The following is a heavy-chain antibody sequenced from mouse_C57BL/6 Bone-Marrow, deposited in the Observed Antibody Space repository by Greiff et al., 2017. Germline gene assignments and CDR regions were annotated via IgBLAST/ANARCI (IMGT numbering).Heavy chain of an antibody. Sequence: ELQLQQSGAELVKPGASVKLSCTASGFNIKDYYMHWVKQRPEQGLEWIGRIDPEAGDTKYAPKFQGKATITADTSSNTAYLQLSSLTSEDTAVYYYASVGIYFWGQGTAPTVSS. J-gene: IGHJ2*01. V-gene: IGHV14-2*01. CDR2: IDPEAGDT. CDR3: ASVGIYF. CDR1: GFNIKDYY. D-gene: IGHD1-1*01.